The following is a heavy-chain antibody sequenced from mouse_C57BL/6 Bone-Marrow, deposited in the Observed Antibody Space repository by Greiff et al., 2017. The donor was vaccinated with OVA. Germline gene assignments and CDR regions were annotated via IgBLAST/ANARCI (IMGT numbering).Heavy chain of an antibody. CDR3: ARPLTPYWYFDV. V-gene: IGHV5-15*01. CDR2: ISNLAYSI. J-gene: IGHJ1*03. Sequence: EVKVVESGGGLVQPGGSLKLSCAASGFTFSDYGMAWVRQAPRKGPEWVAFISNLAYSISYGDTVTGRFTISRESAKNTLYLEMSTLRSEDTAMYYCARPLTPYWYFDVWGTGTTVTVSS. CDR1: GFTFSDYG.